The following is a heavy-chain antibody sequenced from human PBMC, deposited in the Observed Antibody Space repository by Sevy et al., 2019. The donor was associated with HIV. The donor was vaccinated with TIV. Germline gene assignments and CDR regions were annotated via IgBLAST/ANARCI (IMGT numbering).Heavy chain of an antibody. Sequence: GGSLRLSCTASGFTFGDYCMSWVRQAPGKGLEWVAFLKSDVYGGTVDHAASVRGRFVISRDDSKTIAYLQMNDLKTEYNGVYYCTRWKAAQSIFDYWGQGALVTVSS. CDR1: GFTFGDYC. CDR3: TRWKAAQSIFDY. J-gene: IGHJ4*02. CDR2: LKSDVYGGTV. V-gene: IGHV3-49*04. D-gene: IGHD6-13*01.